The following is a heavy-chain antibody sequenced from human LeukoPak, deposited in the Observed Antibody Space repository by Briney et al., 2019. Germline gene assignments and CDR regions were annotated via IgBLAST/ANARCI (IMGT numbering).Heavy chain of an antibody. CDR2: IYYSGST. V-gene: IGHV4-39*06. Sequence: PSETLSLTCTVSGGSISNYYWGWIRQPPGEGLEWIGSIYYSGSTYYNSSLQSRVTISVHMSNNQFALKLSSVTAADTAVYYCTSLNSGYGGWFDQWGQGTLVTVSS. J-gene: IGHJ5*02. D-gene: IGHD5-12*01. CDR3: TSLNSGYGGWFDQ. CDR1: GGSISNYY.